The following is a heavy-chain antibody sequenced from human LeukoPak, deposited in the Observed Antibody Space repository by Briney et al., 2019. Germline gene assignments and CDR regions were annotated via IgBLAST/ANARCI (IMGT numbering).Heavy chain of an antibody. Sequence: GGSLRLSCAASGFTFSSYGMSWVRQAPGKGLEWVSAISGSGGSTYYADSVKGRFTISRDNSKNTLYLQMNSLRAEDTAVYYCAKARYSYGSSNFDYWGQGTLVTVSS. J-gene: IGHJ4*02. CDR1: GFTFSSYG. CDR2: ISGSGGST. V-gene: IGHV3-23*01. CDR3: AKARYSYGSSNFDY. D-gene: IGHD5-18*01.